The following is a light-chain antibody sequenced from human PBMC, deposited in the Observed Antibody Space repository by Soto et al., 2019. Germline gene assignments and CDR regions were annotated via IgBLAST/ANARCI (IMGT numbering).Light chain of an antibody. CDR1: QSISSW. CDR2: KAS. Sequence: DIQMPQSPFTLSASVGDRVTITCRASQSISSWLAWYQQKPGKAPKLLIYKASTLESGVPSNFSGSGSGTEFTLTISSLQPEDFATYYCQQYNSYPWTFGQGTKVDIK. J-gene: IGKJ1*01. V-gene: IGKV1-5*03. CDR3: QQYNSYPWT.